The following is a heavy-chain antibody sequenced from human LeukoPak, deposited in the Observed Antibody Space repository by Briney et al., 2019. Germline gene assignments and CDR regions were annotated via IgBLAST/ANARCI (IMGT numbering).Heavy chain of an antibody. CDR3: VQSTAWYRSSWYLIY. Sequence: GGSLRLSCAASGFAFSSYAMTWVRQAPGKGLEWVSGIGSGSGGRTYYAVSVKGRFSISRDNSRDTLNLQMNSLRAEDTAIYYCVQSTAWYRSSWYLIYWGQGILVTVSS. CDR2: IGSGSGGRT. J-gene: IGHJ4*02. V-gene: IGHV3-23*01. CDR1: GFAFSSYA. D-gene: IGHD6-13*01.